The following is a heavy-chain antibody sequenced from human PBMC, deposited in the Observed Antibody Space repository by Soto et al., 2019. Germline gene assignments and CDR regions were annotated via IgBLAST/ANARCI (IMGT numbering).Heavy chain of an antibody. D-gene: IGHD5-18*01. CDR2: VYAGGET. CDR3: ARDSISYGPGVNDY. J-gene: IGHJ4*02. CDR1: GFSVSDSY. Sequence: GGSLRLSCAASGFSVSDSYMSWVRQAPGKGLEWVSIVYAGGETYYADSLKGRFTISRDSSNNILYLQKNNLRAEDTAVYYCARDSISYGPGVNDYWGQGTLVTVSS. V-gene: IGHV3-53*01.